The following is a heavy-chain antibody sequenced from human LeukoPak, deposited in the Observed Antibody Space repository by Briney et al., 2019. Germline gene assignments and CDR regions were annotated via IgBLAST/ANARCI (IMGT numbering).Heavy chain of an antibody. D-gene: IGHD3-16*01. CDR1: GGSISSSSYC. CDR2: IYYSGST. CDR3: ARLVKLGGEFDY. Sequence: SETLSLTCSVSGGSISSSSYCWGWIRQPPAKGLEWIGSIYYSGSTYYNPSLKSRVTISVDTSKNQFSLKLSSVTAAGTAVYYCARLVKLGGEFDYWGQGSLVTVSS. J-gene: IGHJ4*02. V-gene: IGHV4-39*01.